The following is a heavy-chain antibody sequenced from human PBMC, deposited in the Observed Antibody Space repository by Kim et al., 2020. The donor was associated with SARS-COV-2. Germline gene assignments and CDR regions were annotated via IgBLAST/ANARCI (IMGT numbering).Heavy chain of an antibody. CDR1: GGSFSGYY. D-gene: IGHD6-19*01. J-gene: IGHJ6*03. V-gene: IGHV4-34*01. Sequence: SETLSLTCAVYGGSFSGYYWSWIRQPPGKGLEWIGEINHSGSINYNPSLKSRVTISVDTSKNQFSLKLSSVTAADTAVYYCARGTRQWLVRGPYYYYMDVWGKGTTVTVSS. CDR2: INHSGSI. CDR3: ARGTRQWLVRGPYYYYMDV.